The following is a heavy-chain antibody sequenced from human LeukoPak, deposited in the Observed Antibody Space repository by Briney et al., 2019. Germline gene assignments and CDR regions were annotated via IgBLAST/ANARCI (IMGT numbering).Heavy chain of an antibody. CDR3: ARELASHYGMDV. J-gene: IGHJ6*02. CDR1: GGTFSSYA. V-gene: IGHV1-69*05. CDR2: IIPIFGTA. D-gene: IGHD2-21*01. Sequence: GASVKVSCKASGGTFSSYAISWVRQAPGQGLEWMGGIIPIFGTANYAQKFQGRVTMTRDTSTSTVYMELSSLRSEDTAVYYCARELASHYGMDVWGQGTTVTVSS.